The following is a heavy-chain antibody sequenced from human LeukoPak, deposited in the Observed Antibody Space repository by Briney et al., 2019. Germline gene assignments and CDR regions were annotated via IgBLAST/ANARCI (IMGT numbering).Heavy chain of an antibody. CDR2: IWYDGSNK. Sequence: PGGSLRLSCAASGFTFSSYGMHWVRQAPGKGLEWVAVIWYDGSNKYYADSVKGRFTISRDNSKNTLYLQMNSLRAEDTAVYYCAKDPYYETAGYFDYWGQGTLVTVSS. CDR3: AKDPYYETAGYFDY. CDR1: GFTFSSYG. J-gene: IGHJ4*02. V-gene: IGHV3-33*06. D-gene: IGHD1-26*01.